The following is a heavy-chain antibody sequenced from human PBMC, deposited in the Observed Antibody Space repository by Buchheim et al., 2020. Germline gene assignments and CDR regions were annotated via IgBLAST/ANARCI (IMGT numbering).Heavy chain of an antibody. CDR1: GGSIKRYY. D-gene: IGHD2-8*01. V-gene: IGHV4-59*01. Sequence: QVQLLESGPGRVKPSETLSLTCTVSGGSIKRYYWSWTRQPPGKGPEWIGYIFYTGGTNYNPPRKSRVIHIVDPSKNQFSLTLNSVTAADTAVYYCATFTYGLGHDFWGQGTL. J-gene: IGHJ4*02. CDR2: IFYTGGT. CDR3: ATFTYGLGHDF.